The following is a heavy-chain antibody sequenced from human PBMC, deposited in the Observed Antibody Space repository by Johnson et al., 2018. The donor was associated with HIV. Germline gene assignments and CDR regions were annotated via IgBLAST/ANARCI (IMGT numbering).Heavy chain of an antibody. CDR1: RFTFSSYA. CDR3: AKERRAPRAFDI. Sequence: QVQLVESGGGVVQPGRSLRLSCAASRFTFSSYAMHWVRQAPGKGLEWVAVISYDGSKKYYADSVKGRFTISRDNSKNTLYLQMNSLRAEDTAVYYCAKERRAPRAFDIWGQGTMVTVSS. J-gene: IGHJ3*02. V-gene: IGHV3-30*04. CDR2: ISYDGSKK.